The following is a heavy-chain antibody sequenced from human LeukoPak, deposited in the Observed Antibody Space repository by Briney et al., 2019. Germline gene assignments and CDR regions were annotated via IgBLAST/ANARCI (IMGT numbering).Heavy chain of an antibody. V-gene: IGHV3-73*01. CDR1: GFTFSGSA. CDR3: ARDGVVVAADYYYYYMDV. D-gene: IGHD2-15*01. J-gene: IGHJ6*03. CDR2: IRSKANSYAT. Sequence: GGSLRLSCAASGFTFSGSAMRWVRQASGKGLEWVGRIRSKANSYATAYAASVKGRFTISKDDSKNTAYLQMNSLKTEDTAVYYCARDGVVVAADYYYYYMDVWGKGTTVTVSS.